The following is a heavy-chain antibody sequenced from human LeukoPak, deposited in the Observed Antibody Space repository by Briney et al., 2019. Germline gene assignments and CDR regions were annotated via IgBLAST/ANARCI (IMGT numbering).Heavy chain of an antibody. CDR1: GGSISSANW. Sequence: SETLSLTCTVSGGSISSANWWAWVRQPPGQGLEWIGEIYHGGTINYNPTLKSRVTISLDESNNQFSLRLSSVTAADTAVYYCARGLNYDLNPWGQGTLVIVSS. J-gene: IGHJ5*02. CDR3: ARGLNYDLNP. CDR2: IYHGGTI. D-gene: IGHD3-3*01. V-gene: IGHV4-4*02.